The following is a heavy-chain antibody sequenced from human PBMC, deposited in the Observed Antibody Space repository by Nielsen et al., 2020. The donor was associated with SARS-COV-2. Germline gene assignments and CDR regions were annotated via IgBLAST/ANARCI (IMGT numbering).Heavy chain of an antibody. J-gene: IGHJ4*02. V-gene: IGHV1-3*01. CDR2: INAGNGRT. CDR1: GYTFTNYG. CDR3: ARETFL. Sequence: ASVQVSCKASGYTFTNYGISWVRQAPGQRLEWMGWINAGNGRTTYSQKFQDRLTITRDTSATTVYMELSSLRSEDTAVYYCARETFLWGQGTLVTVSS.